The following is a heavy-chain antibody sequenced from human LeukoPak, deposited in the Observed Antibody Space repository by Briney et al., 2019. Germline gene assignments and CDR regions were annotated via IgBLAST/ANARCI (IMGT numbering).Heavy chain of an antibody. J-gene: IGHJ4*02. Sequence: GESLKISCKVSGYTFSSYWIGWVRQMPGKGLGWMGIIYPGDSDTRYSPSLQGQVTISVDTSIGTAYLQWSSLKASDTAIYYCARQNDFRLDYWGQGTLVTVSS. CDR1: GYTFSSYW. CDR3: ARQNDFRLDY. D-gene: IGHD3-3*01. V-gene: IGHV5-51*01. CDR2: IYPGDSDT.